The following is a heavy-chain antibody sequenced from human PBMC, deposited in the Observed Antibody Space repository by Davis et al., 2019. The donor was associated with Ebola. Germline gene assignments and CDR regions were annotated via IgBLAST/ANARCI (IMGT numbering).Heavy chain of an antibody. CDR2: IYYSGST. J-gene: IGHJ6*02. D-gene: IGHD2-15*01. V-gene: IGHV4-59*12. CDR3: AREGFSVHCSGGSCYSYGMDV. Sequence: MPSETLSLTCTVSGGSISSYYWSWIRQPPGKGLEWIGYIYYSGSTNYNPSLKRRVTISVDTSKNQFSLKLSSVTAADTAVYYCAREGFSVHCSGGSCYSYGMDVWGQGTTVTVSS. CDR1: GGSISSYY.